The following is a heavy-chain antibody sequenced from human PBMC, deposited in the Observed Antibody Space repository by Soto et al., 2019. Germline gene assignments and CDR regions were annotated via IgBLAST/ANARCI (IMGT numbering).Heavy chain of an antibody. J-gene: IGHJ4*02. Sequence: SVKVSCKASGGTFSSYAISWVRQAPGQGLEWMGGIIPIFGTANYAQKFQGRVTITADESTSTAYMELSSLRSEDTAVYYCARDPHYDSSYKHFDYWGQGTLVTVSS. CDR3: ARDPHYDSSYKHFDY. V-gene: IGHV1-69*13. CDR1: GGTFSSYA. D-gene: IGHD3-22*01. CDR2: IIPIFGTA.